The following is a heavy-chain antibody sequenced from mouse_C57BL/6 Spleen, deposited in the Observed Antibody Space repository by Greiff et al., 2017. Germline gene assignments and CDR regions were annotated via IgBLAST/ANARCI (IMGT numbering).Heavy chain of an antibody. J-gene: IGHJ2*01. V-gene: IGHV1-42*01. D-gene: IGHD1-1*01. CDR1: GYSFTGYY. Sequence: VQLQQSGPELVKPGASVKISCKASGYSFTGYYMNWVKQSPEKSLEWIGEINPSTGGTTYNQKFKAKATLTVDKSSSTAYMQLKSVTSEDSAVYYCARGYDYGSSYGYWGQGTTLTVSS. CDR2: INPSTGGT. CDR3: ARGYDYGSSYGY.